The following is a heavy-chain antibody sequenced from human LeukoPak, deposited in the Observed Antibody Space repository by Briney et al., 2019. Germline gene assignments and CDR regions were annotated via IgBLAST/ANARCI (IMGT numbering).Heavy chain of an antibody. CDR2: IYYSGST. D-gene: IGHD2-15*01. Sequence: SETLSLTCAVYGGSFSGYYWSWIRQPPGKGLEWIGSIYYSGSTYYNPSLKSRVTISVDTSKNQFSLKVNSMTAADTAVYYCARHQRLLSWFDPWGQGTLVTVSS. J-gene: IGHJ5*02. CDR1: GGSFSGYY. CDR3: ARHQRLLSWFDP. V-gene: IGHV4-34*01.